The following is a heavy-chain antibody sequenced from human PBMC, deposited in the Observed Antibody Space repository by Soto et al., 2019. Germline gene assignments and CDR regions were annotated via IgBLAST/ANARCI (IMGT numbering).Heavy chain of an antibody. CDR3: ARGGWSLDY. V-gene: IGHV4-59*11. Sequence: QVQLQESGPGLVKPWETLSLTCSVSGGSIISHYWSWIRQPPGKGLEWIGYIHYTGSTDYSPSLKSRLTISVDTSKNQFSLKLSPVSAADTAVYYCARGGWSLDYWGQGTLVTVSS. J-gene: IGHJ4*02. CDR2: IHYTGST. CDR1: GGSIISHY. D-gene: IGHD2-15*01.